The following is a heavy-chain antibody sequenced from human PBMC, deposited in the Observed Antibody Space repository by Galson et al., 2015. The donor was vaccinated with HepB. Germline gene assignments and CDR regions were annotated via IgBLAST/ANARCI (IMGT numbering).Heavy chain of an antibody. CDR2: IIPIFGTA. J-gene: IGHJ3*02. D-gene: IGHD3-22*01. Sequence: SVKVSCKASGGTFSSYAISWVRQAPGQGLEWMGGIIPIFGTANYAQKFQGRVTITADESTSTAYMELSSLRSEDTAVYYCAREGCDPRACYYDSSGKGAFDIWGQGTMVTVSS. V-gene: IGHV1-69*13. CDR1: GGTFSSYA. CDR3: AREGCDPRACYYDSSGKGAFDI.